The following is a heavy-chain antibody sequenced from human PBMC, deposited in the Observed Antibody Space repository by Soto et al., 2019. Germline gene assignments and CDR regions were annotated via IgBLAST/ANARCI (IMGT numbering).Heavy chain of an antibody. J-gene: IGHJ3*02. CDR3: ARTSRIVVVRVEAFAI. Sequence: SVKVSCKASGGTFSSYAISWVRQAPGQGLEWMGGIIPIFGTANYAQKFQGRVTITADESTSTAYMELSSLRSEDTAVYYCARTSRIVVVRVEAFAIWGQGTMVTVSS. CDR2: IIPIFGTA. CDR1: GGTFSSYA. V-gene: IGHV1-69*13. D-gene: IGHD3-22*01.